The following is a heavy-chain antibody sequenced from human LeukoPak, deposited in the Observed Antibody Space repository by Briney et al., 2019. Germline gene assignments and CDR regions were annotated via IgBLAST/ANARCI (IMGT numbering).Heavy chain of an antibody. V-gene: IGHV1-2*02. D-gene: IGHD1-26*01. Sequence: GASVKVSCKASGYTFTGYYMHWVRQAPGQGLEWMGWINPNSGGTNYAQKFQGRVTMTRDTSISTAYMELSRLRSDDTAVYYCARDWGTTDIVGATTRPDYWGQGTLVTVSS. J-gene: IGHJ4*02. CDR2: INPNSGGT. CDR3: ARDWGTTDIVGATTRPDY. CDR1: GYTFTGYY.